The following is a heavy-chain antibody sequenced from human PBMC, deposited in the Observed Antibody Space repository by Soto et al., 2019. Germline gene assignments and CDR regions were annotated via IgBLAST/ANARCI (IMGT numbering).Heavy chain of an antibody. V-gene: IGHV4-30-4*01. D-gene: IGHD3-22*01. CDR3: ARGSGYYYAFDY. Sequence: SETLSLTCTVSGGSISSGDYYWSWIRQPPGKGLEWIGYIYYSGSTYYNPSLKSRVTISVDTSKNQFSLKLSSVTAADTAVYYCARGSGYYYAFDYWGQGTLVTSPQ. CDR2: IYYSGST. J-gene: IGHJ4*02. CDR1: GGSISSGDYY.